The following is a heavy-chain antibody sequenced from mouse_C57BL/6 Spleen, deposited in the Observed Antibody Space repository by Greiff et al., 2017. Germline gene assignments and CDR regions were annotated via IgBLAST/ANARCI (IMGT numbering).Heavy chain of an antibody. CDR1: GYAFSSYW. D-gene: IGHD2-5*01. Sequence: VQRVESGAELVKPGASVKISCKASGYAFSSYWMNWVKQRPGKGLEWIGQIYPGDGDTNYNGKFKGKATLTADKSSSTAYMQLSSLTSEDSAVYFCARSSNYWFAYWGQGTLVTVSA. CDR2: IYPGDGDT. V-gene: IGHV1-80*01. J-gene: IGHJ3*01. CDR3: ARSSNYWFAY.